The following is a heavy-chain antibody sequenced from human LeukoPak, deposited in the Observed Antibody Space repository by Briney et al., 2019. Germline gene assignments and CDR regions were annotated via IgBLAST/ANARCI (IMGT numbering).Heavy chain of an antibody. CDR1: GGSIGNYY. D-gene: IGHD3-22*01. J-gene: IGHJ2*01. Sequence: SETLSLTCTVSGGSIGNYYWSWIRQPAGNRLEWIGRIYSGSTNYNSSFKSRVTISADTSKKQFSLKMRSVTAADTALYYCARAVYHNSASWYFDLWGRGTLVTVSS. V-gene: IGHV4-4*07. CDR3: ARAVYHNSASWYFDL. CDR2: IYSGST.